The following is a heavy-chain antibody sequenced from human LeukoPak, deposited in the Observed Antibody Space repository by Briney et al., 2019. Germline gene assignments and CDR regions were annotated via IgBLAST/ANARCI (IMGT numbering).Heavy chain of an antibody. J-gene: IGHJ4*02. D-gene: IGHD3-16*02. CDR2: ISSSSSYI. CDR1: GFSVSSNY. CDR3: ARAAAMITFGGVIVIPEPFDY. Sequence: GGSLRLSCAASGFSVSSNYMNWVRQAPGKGREWVSSISSSSSYIYYADSVKGRFTISRDNAKNSLYLQMNSLRAEDTAVYYCARAAAMITFGGVIVIPEPFDYWGQGTLVTVSS. V-gene: IGHV3-21*01.